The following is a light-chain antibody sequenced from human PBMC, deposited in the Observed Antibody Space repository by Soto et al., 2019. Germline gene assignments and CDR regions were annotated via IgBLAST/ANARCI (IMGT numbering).Light chain of an antibody. CDR2: DVS. Sequence: QSALTQPPSASGSPGQSVTISCTGTSSDVGGYNSVSWYQQHPGKAPKLMIYDVSKRPSGVLDRFSGSKSGNTASLTVSGLQAEDEADYYYSSYAGTHIVFGTGTKVTV. CDR1: SSDVGGYNS. J-gene: IGLJ1*01. V-gene: IGLV2-8*01. CDR3: SSYAGTHIV.